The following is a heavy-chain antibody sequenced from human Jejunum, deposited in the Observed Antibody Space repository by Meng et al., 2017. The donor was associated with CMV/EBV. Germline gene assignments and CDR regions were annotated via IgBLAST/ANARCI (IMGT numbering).Heavy chain of an antibody. Sequence: FPVTPFPMHWVRPAPGKGLESVSSISYRGDYIYYAGSVKGRFTISRDNGKNSLFLQMNSLRAEDTAVYYCARVGLLPNAINYAMDVWGQGTTVTVSS. J-gene: IGHJ6*02. CDR1: FPVTPFP. CDR2: ISYRGDYI. D-gene: IGHD2-8*01. CDR3: ARVGLLPNAINYAMDV. V-gene: IGHV3-21*01.